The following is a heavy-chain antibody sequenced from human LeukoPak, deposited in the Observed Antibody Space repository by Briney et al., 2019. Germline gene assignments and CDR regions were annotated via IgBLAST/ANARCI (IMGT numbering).Heavy chain of an antibody. CDR1: GFTFGDYA. Sequence: GGSLRLSCTASGFTFGDYAMSWVRQAPGKGLEWVGFIRSKAYGGTTEYAASVKGRFTISRDDSKSIAYLQMNSLKAEDTAVYYCAELGITMIGGVWGKGTTVTISS. CDR2: IRSKAYGGTT. V-gene: IGHV3-49*04. D-gene: IGHD3-10*02. J-gene: IGHJ6*04. CDR3: AELGITMIGGV.